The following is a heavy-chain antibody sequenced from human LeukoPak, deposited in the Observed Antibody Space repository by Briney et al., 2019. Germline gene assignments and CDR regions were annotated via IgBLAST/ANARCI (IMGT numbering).Heavy chain of an antibody. V-gene: IGHV3-21*04. Sequence: GGSLRLSCAASGFTFSSYSMNWVRQAPGKGLEWVSFISGTSSYIYYADSVKGRFTISRDNAKSSLYLQMNSLRVEDTALYYCAREVATMDYYYYMDVWGKGTTVTVSS. CDR1: GFTFSSYS. CDR3: AREVATMDYYYYMDV. D-gene: IGHD5-12*01. J-gene: IGHJ6*03. CDR2: ISGTSSYI.